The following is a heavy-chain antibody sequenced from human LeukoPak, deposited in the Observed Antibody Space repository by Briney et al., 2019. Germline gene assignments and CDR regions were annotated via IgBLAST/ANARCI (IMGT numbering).Heavy chain of an antibody. CDR3: ARGSREDSIWGYYYYYMDV. CDR1: GFTFDDYG. V-gene: IGHV3-20*04. CDR2: INWNGGST. D-gene: IGHD7-27*01. J-gene: IGHJ6*03. Sequence: GGSLRLSCAASGFTFDDYGMSWVRQAPGKGLEWVSGINWNGGSTYYADSVKGRFTISRDNSKNTLYLQMNSLRAEDTAVYYCARGSREDSIWGYYYYYMDVWGKGTTVTISS.